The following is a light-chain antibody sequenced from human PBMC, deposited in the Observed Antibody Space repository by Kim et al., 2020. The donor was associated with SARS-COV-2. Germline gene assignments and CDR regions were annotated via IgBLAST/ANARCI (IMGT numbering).Light chain of an antibody. CDR1: SSDVSGYNY. CDR2: DVN. V-gene: IGLV2-14*03. CDR3: SSYTSSRTWV. J-gene: IGLJ3*02. Sequence: GQSITISCTGTSSDVSGYNYVAWYQPHPGKAPKLMIFDVNQRPSGVSNRFSGSKSGNAASLTISGLQAEDEADYHCSSYTSSRTWVFGGGTKLTVL.